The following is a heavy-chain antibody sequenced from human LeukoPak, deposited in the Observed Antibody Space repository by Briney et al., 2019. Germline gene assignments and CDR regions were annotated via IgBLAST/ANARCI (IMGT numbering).Heavy chain of an antibody. CDR2: ISSSSSYI. CDR3: ASFGVVTSDAFDI. Sequence: PGGSLRHSCAASGFTFSSYSMNWVRQAPGKGLEWVSSISSSSSYIYYADSVKGRFTISRDNAKNSLYLQMNSLRAEDTAVYYCASFGVVTSDAFDIWGQGTMVTVSS. V-gene: IGHV3-21*01. J-gene: IGHJ3*02. CDR1: GFTFSSYS. D-gene: IGHD3-3*01.